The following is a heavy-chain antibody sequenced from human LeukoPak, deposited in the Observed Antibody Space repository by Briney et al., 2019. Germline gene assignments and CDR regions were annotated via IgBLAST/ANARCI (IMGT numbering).Heavy chain of an antibody. CDR3: VRGTGY. V-gene: IGHV3-64D*06. Sequence: GGSLRLSCSVSGFTFSTYVMHWVRQAPGKGLEYVSAISCNGDNTYYADSVKGRFTISRDNSKNTLYLQMSSLRADDTAVYYCVRGTGYWGQGTLVTVSS. CDR1: GFTFSTYV. J-gene: IGHJ4*02. CDR2: ISCNGDNT.